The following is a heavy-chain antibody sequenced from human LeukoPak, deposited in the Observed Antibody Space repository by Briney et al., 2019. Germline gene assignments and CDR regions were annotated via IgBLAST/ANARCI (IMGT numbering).Heavy chain of an antibody. CDR1: GFTFSSNW. J-gene: IGHJ4*02. V-gene: IGHV3-74*01. CDR3: AYSSLYYFNY. D-gene: IGHD6-13*01. CDR2: INSDGRST. Sequence: GGSLRLSCAASGFTFSSNWMHWVRQAPGKGLVWVSHINSDGRSTSYADSVKGRFTISRDNAKNTLYLQMNSLRAEDTAVYYCAYSSLYYFNYWGQGTLVTVSS.